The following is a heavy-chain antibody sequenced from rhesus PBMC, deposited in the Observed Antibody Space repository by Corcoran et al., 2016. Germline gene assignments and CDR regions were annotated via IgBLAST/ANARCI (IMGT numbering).Heavy chain of an antibody. CDR2: IYGSSGSP. J-gene: IGHJ4*01. CDR1: GYSISSGYD. V-gene: IGHV4-76*01. D-gene: IGHD5-24*01. CDR3: ARDPGTVGDY. Sequence: QVQLQESGPGVVKPSETLSLTCAVSGYSISSGYDWSRIRPPPGKGLGWIGYIYGSSGSPNYNPSLKNRVTISKDTAKNQCSLKLSSGTAADTAVYYCARDPGTVGDYWGQGVLVTVSS.